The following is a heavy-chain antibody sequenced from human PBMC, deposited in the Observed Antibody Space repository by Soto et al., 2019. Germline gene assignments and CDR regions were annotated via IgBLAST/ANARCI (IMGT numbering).Heavy chain of an antibody. CDR2: MNPNSGNT. D-gene: IGHD6-13*01. Sequence: ASVKVSCKASGYTFTSYDINWVRQATGQGLEWMGWMNPNSGNTGYAQKFQGRVTMTRNTSISTAYMELSSLRSEDTAVYYCARGHRVVRVGGATPKNTGPDSIAAARKNLYYFDYWGQGTLVTVSS. CDR1: GYTFTSYD. V-gene: IGHV1-8*01. J-gene: IGHJ4*02. CDR3: ARGHRVVRVGGATPKNTGPDSIAAARKNLYYFDY.